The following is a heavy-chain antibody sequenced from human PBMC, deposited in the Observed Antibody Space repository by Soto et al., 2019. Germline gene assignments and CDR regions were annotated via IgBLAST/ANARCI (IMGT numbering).Heavy chain of an antibody. Sequence: QVQLVQSGAEVKKPGSSVKVSCKASGGTFSSYTISWVRQAPGQGLEWMGRSIPILGIANYAQKFQGRVTITADKSTSTAYMELSSLRSEDTAVYYCARDLGYCSGGSCFTIDYWGKGTLVTVSS. V-gene: IGHV1-69*08. CDR1: GGTFSSYT. CDR2: SIPILGIA. J-gene: IGHJ4*02. CDR3: ARDLGYCSGGSCFTIDY. D-gene: IGHD2-15*01.